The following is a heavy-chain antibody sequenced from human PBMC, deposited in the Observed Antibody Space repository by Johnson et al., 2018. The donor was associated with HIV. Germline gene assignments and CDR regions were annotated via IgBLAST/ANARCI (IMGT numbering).Heavy chain of an antibody. CDR1: GFTFDDYA. Sequence: VQLVESGGGLVQPGRSLRLSCAASGFTFDDYAMHWVRQAPGKGLEWVSGISWNSGSIGYADSVKGRFTISRDNAKNSLYLQMNSLRAEDTAVYYCARDRGLWERNGAGAFDIWGQGTMVTVSS. CDR2: ISWNSGSI. D-gene: IGHD1-26*01. J-gene: IGHJ3*02. V-gene: IGHV3-9*01. CDR3: ARDRGLWERNGAGAFDI.